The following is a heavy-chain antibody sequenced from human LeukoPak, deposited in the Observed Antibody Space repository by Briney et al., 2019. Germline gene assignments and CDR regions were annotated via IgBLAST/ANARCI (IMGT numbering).Heavy chain of an antibody. V-gene: IGHV1-69*01. CDR1: GGTFSSYA. CDR2: IIPIFGTA. Sequence: GSSVKVSCKASGGTFSSYAISWVRQAPGQGLEWMGGIIPIFGTANYAQKFQGRVTITADESTSTAYMELSSLRSEDTAVYYCARSGSGDYGDYDVYWGQGTLVTVSS. CDR3: ARSGSGDYGDYDVY. D-gene: IGHD4-17*01. J-gene: IGHJ4*02.